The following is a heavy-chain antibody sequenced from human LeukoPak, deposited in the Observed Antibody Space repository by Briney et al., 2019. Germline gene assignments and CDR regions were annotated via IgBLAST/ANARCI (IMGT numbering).Heavy chain of an antibody. Sequence: GRSLRLSCAASGFTFSSYAMHWVRQAPGKGQEWVAVISYDGSNKYYADSVKGRFTISRDNSKNTLYLQMNSLRAEDTAVYYCARATTLPDYYDSSGYYYYFDYWGQGTLVTVSS. V-gene: IGHV3-30*04. CDR3: ARATTLPDYYDSSGYYYYFDY. J-gene: IGHJ4*02. CDR2: ISYDGSNK. D-gene: IGHD3-22*01. CDR1: GFTFSSYA.